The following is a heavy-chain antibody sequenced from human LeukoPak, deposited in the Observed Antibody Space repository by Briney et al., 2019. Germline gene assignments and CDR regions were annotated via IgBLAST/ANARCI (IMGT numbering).Heavy chain of an antibody. J-gene: IGHJ4*02. CDR3: AGTGGDYYFDY. CDR2: ISYSGST. Sequence: SETLSLTCTVSGGSFSSSSYYWGWIRQPPGKGLEWIGSISYSGSTYYNPSLKSRFTISEDTSKNQFSLKLSSVTAADTAVYYCAGTGGDYYFDYWGQGTLVTVSA. CDR1: GGSFSSSSYY. V-gene: IGHV4-39*01. D-gene: IGHD3-16*01.